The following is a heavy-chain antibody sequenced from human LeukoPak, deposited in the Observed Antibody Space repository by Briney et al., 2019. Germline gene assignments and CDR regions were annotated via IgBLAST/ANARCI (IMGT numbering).Heavy chain of an antibody. V-gene: IGHV1-8*01. Sequence: ASVKVSCKASGYTFTSYDINWVGQATGQGLEWRGWMNPNSGNTGYAQKFQGRVTMTRNTSIRTAYMELSSLRSEDTAVYYCARAVIITFERVIVTWFHPWGQGTLVTVSS. CDR3: ARAVIITFERVIVTWFHP. CDR1: GYTFTSYD. CDR2: MNPNSGNT. J-gene: IGHJ5*02. D-gene: IGHD3-16*02.